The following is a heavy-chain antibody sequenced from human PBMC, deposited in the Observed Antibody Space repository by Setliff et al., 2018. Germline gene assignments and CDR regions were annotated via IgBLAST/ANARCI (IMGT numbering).Heavy chain of an antibody. V-gene: IGHV3-23*01. Sequence: GGSLRLSCAASGFTFSSYAMSWVRQAPGKGLEWVSAISGSGVSTYSADSVKGRFTISRDNSKNTLYLQMNSLRAGDTAVYYWAKNGFGVVALGVNKLFAPWGQGTLVTVSS. D-gene: IGHD3-10*01. J-gene: IGHJ5*02. CDR2: ISGSGVST. CDR1: GFTFSSYA. CDR3: AKNGFGVVALGVNKLFAP.